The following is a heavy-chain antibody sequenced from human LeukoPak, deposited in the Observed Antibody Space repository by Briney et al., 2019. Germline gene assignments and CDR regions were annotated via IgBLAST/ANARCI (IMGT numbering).Heavy chain of an antibody. V-gene: IGHV3-7*01. CDR1: GFSFSSYW. CDR3: ARGPMGYYDSTGYDN. Sequence: GGSLRLSCAASGFSFSSYWMSWVGQAPGKGLEGVANIKQDGSEKYYVVSVRGRFTISRDNAKNSLYLQMNSLRAEDTAVYYCARGPMGYYDSTGYDNWGQGTLVTVST. CDR2: IKQDGSEK. D-gene: IGHD3-22*01. J-gene: IGHJ4*02.